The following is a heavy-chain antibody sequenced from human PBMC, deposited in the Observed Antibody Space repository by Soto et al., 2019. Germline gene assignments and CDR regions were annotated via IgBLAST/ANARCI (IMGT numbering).Heavy chain of an antibody. Sequence: KPSETLSLTCAVSGGSISSGGYSWSWIRQPPGKGLEWIGYIYHSGSTYYNPSLKSRVTISVDRSKNQFSLKLSSVTAADTAVYYCARVSTEIFFDYWGQGTLVTVSS. CDR3: ARVSTEIFFDY. J-gene: IGHJ4*02. V-gene: IGHV4-30-2*01. D-gene: IGHD1-26*01. CDR2: IYHSGST. CDR1: GGSISSGGYS.